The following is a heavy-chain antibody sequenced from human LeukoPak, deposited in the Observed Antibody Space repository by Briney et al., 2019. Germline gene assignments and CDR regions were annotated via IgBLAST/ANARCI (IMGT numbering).Heavy chain of an antibody. D-gene: IGHD6-13*01. Sequence: GGSLRLSCAASGFTVSSNYMSWVRQAPGKGLEWVSVIYSGGSTYYADSVKGRFTISRDNSKNTLYLQMNSLRAEDTAVYYCARDRRGMAAAGTHFDYWGQGTLVTVSS. V-gene: IGHV3-53*01. CDR2: IYSGGST. J-gene: IGHJ4*02. CDR1: GFTVSSNY. CDR3: ARDRRGMAAAGTHFDY.